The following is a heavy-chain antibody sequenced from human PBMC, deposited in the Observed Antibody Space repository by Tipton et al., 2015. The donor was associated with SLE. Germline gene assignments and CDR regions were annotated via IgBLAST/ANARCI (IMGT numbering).Heavy chain of an antibody. Sequence: TLSLTCTVSGYSISSGYHWGWIRQPPGKGLEWIGSISQSGITHYNPSLESRVTISVDTSKNQFSLKLNSVTAADTAVYYCARDDSFRHYYHGMDVWGQGTTVTVSS. CDR3: ARDDSFRHYYHGMDV. D-gene: IGHD2-21*01. CDR1: GYSISSGYH. J-gene: IGHJ6*02. V-gene: IGHV4-38-2*02. CDR2: ISQSGIT.